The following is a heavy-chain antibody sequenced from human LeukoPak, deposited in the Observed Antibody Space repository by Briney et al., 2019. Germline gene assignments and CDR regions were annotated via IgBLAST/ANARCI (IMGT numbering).Heavy chain of an antibody. D-gene: IGHD2-15*01. J-gene: IGHJ4*02. CDR1: GYTFTSYD. CDR2: MNPNSGNT. V-gene: IGHV1-8*01. CDR3: CLRGYCSGGSCYSLDY. Sequence: ASVKVSCKASGYTFTSYDINWVRQATGQGLEWMGWMNPNSGNTGYAQKFQGRVTMTRNTSISTAYMELSSLRSEDTAVYYCCLRGYCSGGSCYSLDYWGQGTLVTVSS.